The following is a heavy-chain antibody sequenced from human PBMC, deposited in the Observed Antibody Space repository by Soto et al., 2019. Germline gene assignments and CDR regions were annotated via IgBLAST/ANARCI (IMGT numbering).Heavy chain of an antibody. CDR3: GTEGYGDSLDY. Sequence: EVQLVESGGGLVQPGGSLRLSCAASGFTFSSSWMHWVRQAPGKGLVWVSRINRDGSSTRYADSVKGRFTISRDKAKSTLYLQMNSLRYEDTAVYYCGTEGYGDSLDYWGQGTLVTVSS. CDR2: INRDGSST. J-gene: IGHJ4*02. V-gene: IGHV3-74*01. D-gene: IGHD4-17*01. CDR1: GFTFSSSW.